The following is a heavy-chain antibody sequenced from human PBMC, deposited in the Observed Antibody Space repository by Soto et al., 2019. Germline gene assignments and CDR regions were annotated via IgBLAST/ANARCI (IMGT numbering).Heavy chain of an antibody. V-gene: IGHV4-31*02. CDR3: AGVLPYSSGWYYFDY. CDR2: IYDRGST. D-gene: IGHD6-19*01. J-gene: IGHJ4*02. CDR1: GGSISSGGYY. Sequence: GGSISSGGYYWSWIRQHPGKGLEWIGYIYDRGSTYYNPSLKSRDTISVDTSKNQFFLKLSSVTAADTAVYYCAGVLPYSSGWYYFDYWGQGTLVTVSS.